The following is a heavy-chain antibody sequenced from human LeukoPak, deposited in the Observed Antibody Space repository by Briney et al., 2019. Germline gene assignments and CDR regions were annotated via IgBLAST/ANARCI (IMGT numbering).Heavy chain of an antibody. V-gene: IGHV4-39*01. Sequence: SETLSLTCTVSGGSISSSSYCWGWLRQPPGKGLEWIGSIYYSGSTYYNPSLKSRVTISVDTSKNQFSLKLSSVTAADTAVYYCARQASNYYDSSGYYSIDYWGQGTLVTVSS. CDR1: GGSISSSSYC. CDR3: ARQASNYYDSSGYYSIDY. D-gene: IGHD3-22*01. CDR2: IYYSGST. J-gene: IGHJ4*02.